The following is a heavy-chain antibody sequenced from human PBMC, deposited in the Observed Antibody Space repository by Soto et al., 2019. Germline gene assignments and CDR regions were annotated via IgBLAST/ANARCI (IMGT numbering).Heavy chain of an antibody. CDR3: AKMAFYGMDV. CDR2: ISWDSDDI. J-gene: IGHJ6*02. Sequence: EVQLVESGGGLVQPGGSLRLSCAASGFIIDDYAMHWVRQAPGKGLEWVSAISWDSDDIAYAGSVKGRFTISRDNAKNYLYLQMNSLRAEDTALDYCAKMAFYGMDVWGQGTTVTVSS. CDR1: GFIIDDYA. D-gene: IGHD3-3*02. V-gene: IGHV3-9*01.